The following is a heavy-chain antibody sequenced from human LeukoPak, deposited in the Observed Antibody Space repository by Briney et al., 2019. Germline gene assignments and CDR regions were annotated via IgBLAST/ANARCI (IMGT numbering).Heavy chain of an antibody. CDR2: ISSSSSYI. CDR3: ARSNYGGTSWFDP. D-gene: IGHD1-7*01. V-gene: IGHV3-21*01. CDR1: GFTFSSYA. Sequence: GGSLRLSCAASGFTFSSYAMNWVRQAPGKGLEWVSSISSSSSYIYYADSVKGRFTISRDNAKNSLYLQMNSLRAEDTAVYYCARSNYGGTSWFDPWGQGTLVTVSS. J-gene: IGHJ5*02.